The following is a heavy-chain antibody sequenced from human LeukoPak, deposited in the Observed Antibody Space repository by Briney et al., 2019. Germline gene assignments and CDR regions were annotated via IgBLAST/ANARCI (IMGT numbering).Heavy chain of an antibody. CDR2: FDPEDGET. Sequence: GASVKVSCKVSGYTLTELSMHWVRQAPGKGLEWMGGFDPEDGETIYAQKFQGRVTMPEDTSTDTAYMELSSLRSEDTAVYYCAKGPPRPDNFTYWGKEPLVTVS. CDR1: GYTLTELS. J-gene: IGHJ4*02. CDR3: AKGPPRPDNFTY. V-gene: IGHV1-24*01.